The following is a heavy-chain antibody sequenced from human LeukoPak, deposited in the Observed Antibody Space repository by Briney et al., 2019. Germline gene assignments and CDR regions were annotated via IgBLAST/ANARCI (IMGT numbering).Heavy chain of an antibody. CDR1: GLTFSSYG. CDR3: AKSRFRLGELSPYFDY. V-gene: IGHV3-23*01. Sequence: NPGGSLRLSCAASGLTFSSYGMSWVRQAPGKGLEWVSAISNSGGSTYYADSVKGRFTISKDNSKNTLYLQMNSLRAEDTAVYYCAKSRFRLGELSPYFDYWGQGTLVTVSS. CDR2: ISNSGGST. J-gene: IGHJ4*02. D-gene: IGHD3-16*02.